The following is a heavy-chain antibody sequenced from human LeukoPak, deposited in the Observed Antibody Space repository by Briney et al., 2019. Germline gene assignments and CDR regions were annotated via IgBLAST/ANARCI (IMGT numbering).Heavy chain of an antibody. CDR3: TRAASSGPLFTYHMDV. J-gene: IGHJ6*03. CDR1: GYSISSGYY. V-gene: IGHV4-38-2*02. CDR2: IYHSGST. D-gene: IGHD3-22*01. Sequence: SETLSLTCTVSGYSISSGYYWGWIRQPPGKGLEWIGSIYHSGSTYYNPSLKSRVTISVDTSKNQFSLKLTSVTAADTAVYYCTRAASSGPLFTYHMDVWGKGTTVTVSS.